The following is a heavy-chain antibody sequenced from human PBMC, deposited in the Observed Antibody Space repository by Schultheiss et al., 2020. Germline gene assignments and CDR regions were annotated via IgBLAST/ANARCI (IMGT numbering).Heavy chain of an antibody. V-gene: IGHV3-11*01. D-gene: IGHD2-21*02. CDR3: ASGDCYSGFDY. Sequence: GGSLRLSCAASGFTVSSNYMSWIRQAPGKGLEWVSYISSSGSTIYYADSVKGRFTISRDNAKNSLYLQMNSLRAEDTAVYYCASGDCYSGFDYWGQGTLVTVSS. CDR1: GFTVSSNY. J-gene: IGHJ4*02. CDR2: ISSSGSTI.